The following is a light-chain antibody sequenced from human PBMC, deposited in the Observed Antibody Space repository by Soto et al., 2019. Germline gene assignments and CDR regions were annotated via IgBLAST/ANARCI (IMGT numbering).Light chain of an antibody. CDR2: KAS. Sequence: DIQMTQSPSTLSASVGDRVTITCRASQTISSWLAWYQQKPGKAPKLLIYKASTLKSGFPSRFSGSGSGTEFTLTISSLQPDDFATYYCQHYNSYSEAFGQGTKV. J-gene: IGKJ1*01. CDR3: QHYNSYSEA. V-gene: IGKV1-5*03. CDR1: QTISSW.